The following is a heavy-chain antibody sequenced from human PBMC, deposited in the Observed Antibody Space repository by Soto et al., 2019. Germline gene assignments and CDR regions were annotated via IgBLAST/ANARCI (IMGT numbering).Heavy chain of an antibody. V-gene: IGHV1-69*01. J-gene: IGHJ1*01. CDR2: IIPGCGTT. CDR1: GGAFSSHA. D-gene: IGHD4-17*01. CDR3: TRDAPTSSTTVATQCLPR. Sequence: QMRLVQSGAEVKKPGSSVKVSCKASGGAFSSHAISWVRQAPGQGLEWVGGIIPGCGTTNYAQKFQGRVTITADESKKTAYMELSSLRSEDTAMYYCTRDAPTSSTTVATQCLPRWGQGTLVTVSS.